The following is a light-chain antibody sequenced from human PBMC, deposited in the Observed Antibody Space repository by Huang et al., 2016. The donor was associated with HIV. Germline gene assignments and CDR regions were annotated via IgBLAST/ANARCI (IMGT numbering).Light chain of an antibody. V-gene: IGKV3-15*01. CDR2: EAS. Sequence: DRVLTQSPGTLSVSPGERATLSCRTSQGIGNSLAWYQLRPVQAPRLLIYEASIRASNIPARFSGGGSEIDFTLTISGLQSEDSAIYYCQQYHEWPRTFGQGTKVEIK. J-gene: IGKJ2*01. CDR3: QQYHEWPRT. CDR1: QGIGNS.